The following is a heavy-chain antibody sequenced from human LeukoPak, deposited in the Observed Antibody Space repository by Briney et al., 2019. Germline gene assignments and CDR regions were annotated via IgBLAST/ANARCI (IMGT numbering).Heavy chain of an antibody. D-gene: IGHD6-19*01. CDR2: IYYSGST. CDR3: ARGRIAVAGTKNYFDY. J-gene: IGHJ4*02. V-gene: IGHV4-59*01. Sequence: SETLSLTCAVYGGSFSGYYWSCIRQPPGKGLEWIGYIYYSGSTNYNPSLKSRVTISVDTSKNQFSLKLSSVTAADTAVYYCARGRIAVAGTKNYFDYWGQGTLVTVSS. CDR1: GGSFSGYY.